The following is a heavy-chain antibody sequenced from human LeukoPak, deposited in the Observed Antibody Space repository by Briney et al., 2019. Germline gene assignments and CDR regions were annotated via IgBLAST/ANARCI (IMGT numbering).Heavy chain of an antibody. V-gene: IGHV4-59*01. J-gene: IGHJ4*02. CDR3: ARVLGDRELRIDY. CDR1: GYSITSSF. Sequence: SETLSLTCTVSGYSITSSFWSWIRQSPGKGREWIGYVHFSGNTNYNPSLKSRVTISVDTSKNEFSLQMKSVTAADTAVYYCARVLGDRELRIDYWGQGTQVTVSS. CDR2: VHFSGNT. D-gene: IGHD3-10*01.